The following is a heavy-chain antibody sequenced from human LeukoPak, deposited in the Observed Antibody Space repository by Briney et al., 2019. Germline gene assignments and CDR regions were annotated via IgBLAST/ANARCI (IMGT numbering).Heavy chain of an antibody. D-gene: IGHD4-11*01. Sequence: GSSVKVSCKASGGTFSSYAISWVRQAPGQGLEWMGGIIPIFGTANYAQKFQGRVTITADESTSTAYMELSSLRSEDTAVYYCARNGADYSNYLAYYYYMDVWGKGTTVTVSS. CDR2: IIPIFGTA. V-gene: IGHV1-69*01. CDR1: GGTFSSYA. CDR3: ARNGADYSNYLAYYYYMDV. J-gene: IGHJ6*03.